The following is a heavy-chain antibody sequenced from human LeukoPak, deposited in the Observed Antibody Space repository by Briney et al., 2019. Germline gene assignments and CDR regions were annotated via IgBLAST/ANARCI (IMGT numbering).Heavy chain of an antibody. Sequence: TSVKVSCKASGFTFTSSAVQWVRQARGQRLEWIGWVVVGSGNTGYAQKFQGRVTMTRNTSISTAYMELSSLRSEDTAVYYCARSWVRYYYDSSGYLYDFDYWGQGTLVTVSS. CDR1: GFTFTSSA. V-gene: IGHV1-58*01. CDR3: ARSWVRYYYDSSGYLYDFDY. CDR2: VVVGSGNT. J-gene: IGHJ4*02. D-gene: IGHD3-22*01.